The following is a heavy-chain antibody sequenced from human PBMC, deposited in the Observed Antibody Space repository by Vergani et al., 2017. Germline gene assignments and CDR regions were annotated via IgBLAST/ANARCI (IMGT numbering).Heavy chain of an antibody. CDR1: GGTFSSYA. Sequence: QVQLVQSGAEVKKPGSSVKVSCKASGGTFSSYAISWVRQAPGQGLEWMGGIIPIFGTANYAQKFQGRVTITADESTITAYIELSSLRSEDTAVYYCASNTYYYDSSGYYYNKLDYWGQGTLVTVSS. CDR3: ASNTYYYDSSGYYYNKLDY. CDR2: IIPIFGTA. J-gene: IGHJ4*02. V-gene: IGHV1-69*01. D-gene: IGHD3-22*01.